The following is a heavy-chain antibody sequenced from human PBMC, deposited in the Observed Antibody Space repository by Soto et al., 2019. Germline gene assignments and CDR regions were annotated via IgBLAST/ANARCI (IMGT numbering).Heavy chain of an antibody. Sequence: QVQLVQSGAEVKKPGASVKVSCKASGYTFTSYAMHWVRQAPGQRLEWMGWINAGNGNTKYSQKFQGRVTITRDTSASTAYMELSSLRSEDTAVYYCARDSSYQLLEGDDFDYWGQGTLVTVSS. CDR1: GYTFTSYA. D-gene: IGHD2-2*01. V-gene: IGHV1-3*01. CDR3: ARDSSYQLLEGDDFDY. CDR2: INAGNGNT. J-gene: IGHJ4*02.